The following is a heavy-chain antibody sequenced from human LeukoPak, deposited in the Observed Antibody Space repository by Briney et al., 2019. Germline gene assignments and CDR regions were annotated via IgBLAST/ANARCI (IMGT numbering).Heavy chain of an antibody. J-gene: IGHJ4*02. D-gene: IGHD6-13*01. CDR3: ARDGIAAAGYFDY. CDR1: GFTVSSNY. V-gene: IGHV3-66*01. Sequence: PGGSLGLSCAASGFTVSSNYMSWVRQAAGKGLEWVSVIYSGGSTYYADSVKGRFTISRDNSKNTLYLQMNSLRAEDTAVYYCARDGIAAAGYFDYWGQGTLVTVSS. CDR2: IYSGGST.